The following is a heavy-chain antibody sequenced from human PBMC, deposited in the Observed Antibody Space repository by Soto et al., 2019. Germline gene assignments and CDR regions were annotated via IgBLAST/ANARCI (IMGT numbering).Heavy chain of an antibody. CDR2: INRDGSEE. D-gene: IGHD3-3*01. Sequence: GGSLRLSCVASGFTFSGYWMSWVRQAPGKGLEWVANINRDGSEEHYVDSVKGRFTISRDNAKNTVYLQMNSLRAEDTAMYYCSVSIFGVVHYWGQGTLVTVSS. J-gene: IGHJ4*02. CDR3: SVSIFGVVHY. CDR1: GFTFSGYW. V-gene: IGHV3-7*01.